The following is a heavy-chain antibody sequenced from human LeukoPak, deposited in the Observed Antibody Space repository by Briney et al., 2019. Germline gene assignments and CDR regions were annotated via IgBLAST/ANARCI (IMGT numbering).Heavy chain of an antibody. CDR3: MRRRGYSIDY. CDR2: ISYSGST. Sequence: SETLSLTCTVSGGSISSNTYYWGWIRQPPGKGLEWIGNISYSGSTSYNPSLKSRVTISVDTSKNQFSLKLSSVTAADTAVYYCMRRRGYSIDYWGQGTLVTVSS. J-gene: IGHJ4*02. V-gene: IGHV4-39*01. CDR1: GGSISSNTYY. D-gene: IGHD5-12*01.